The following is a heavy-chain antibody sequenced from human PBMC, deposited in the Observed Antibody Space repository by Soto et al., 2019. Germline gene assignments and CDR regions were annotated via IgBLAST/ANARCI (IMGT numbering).Heavy chain of an antibody. CDR3: AKGVGITIFGVVYYYYYGMDV. D-gene: IGHD3-3*01. CDR1: GFTFSSYG. J-gene: IGHJ6*02. Sequence: PGGSLRLSCAASGFTFSSYGMHWVRQAPGKGLEWVAVISYDGSNKYYADSVKGRFTISRDNSKNTLYLQMNSLRAEDTAVYYCAKGVGITIFGVVYYYYYGMDVWGQGTTVTVSS. V-gene: IGHV3-30*18. CDR2: ISYDGSNK.